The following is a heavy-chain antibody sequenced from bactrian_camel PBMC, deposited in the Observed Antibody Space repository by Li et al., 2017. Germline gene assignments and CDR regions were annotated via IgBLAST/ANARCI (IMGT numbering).Heavy chain of an antibody. CDR1: GYSSYL. J-gene: IGHJ4*01. D-gene: IGHD2*01. CDR2: IEADSSIK. Sequence: HVQLVESGGGSVQAGGSLKITCTVSGYSSYLGWFRQAPRKGLEWISRIEADSSIKYYADSVKGRFTISRDNAKNTVYLQMNNLQPEDTARYYCAKGFYSTADSLGHKVRGQGTQVTVS. V-gene: IGHV3S1*01.